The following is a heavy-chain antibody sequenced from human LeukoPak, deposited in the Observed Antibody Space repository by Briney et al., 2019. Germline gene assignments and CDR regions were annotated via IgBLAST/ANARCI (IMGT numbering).Heavy chain of an antibody. D-gene: IGHD3-3*01. J-gene: IGHJ4*02. Sequence: SETLSLTCTVSGYSISSGYYWGWIRQPPGKGLEWIGSIYHSGSTYYSPSLKSRVTISVDTSKNQFSLKLSSVTAADTAVYYCARDESVYDFWSGYYSHKFDYWGQGTLVTVSS. CDR3: ARDESVYDFWSGYYSHKFDY. V-gene: IGHV4-38-2*02. CDR2: IYHSGST. CDR1: GYSISSGYY.